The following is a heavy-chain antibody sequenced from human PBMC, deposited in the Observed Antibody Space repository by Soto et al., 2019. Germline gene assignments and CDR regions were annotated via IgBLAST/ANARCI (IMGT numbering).Heavy chain of an antibody. J-gene: IGHJ6*02. CDR2: IYYSGST. CDR1: GGSISSSSYY. V-gene: IGHV4-39*01. CDR3: ARHLSDAYSYAYTYYDYGMDV. D-gene: IGHD5-18*01. Sequence: QLQLQESGPGLVKPSETLSLTCTVSGGSISSSSYYWGWIRQPPGKGLEWIGSIYYSGSTYYNPSLKSRVTISIDTSKNQFSLKLSSVTVADTAVYYCARHLSDAYSYAYTYYDYGMDVWGQGTTVTVSS.